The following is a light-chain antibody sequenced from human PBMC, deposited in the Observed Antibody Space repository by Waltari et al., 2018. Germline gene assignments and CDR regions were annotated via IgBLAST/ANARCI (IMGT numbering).Light chain of an antibody. Sequence: QSALTQPASVSGSPGQSITISCSGIGSGVGASDFVSWFQLHPGKAPQVIIYDVTNRPAEVSDRFSASKSADTASLTISGLQPEDEGDYYCSSQTLDGVVLFGGGTKLTVL. CDR2: DVT. CDR3: SSQTLDGVVL. CDR1: GSGVGASDF. V-gene: IGLV2-14*03. J-gene: IGLJ2*01.